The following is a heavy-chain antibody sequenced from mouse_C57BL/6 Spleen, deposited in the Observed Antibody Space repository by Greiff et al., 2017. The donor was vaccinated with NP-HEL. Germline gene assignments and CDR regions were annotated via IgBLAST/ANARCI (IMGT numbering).Heavy chain of an antibody. V-gene: IGHV2-2*01. CDR1: GFSLTRYG. CDR2: IWSGGST. Sequence: VQLKESGPGLVQPSQSLSITCTVSGFSLTRYGVHWVRQSPGKGLEWLGVIWSGGSTDSTAAFISRLSISKDNSKSQVFFKMNSLQADDTAIDYCARNKHASGTGCAYGGQGTLVTVSA. CDR3: ARNKHASGTGCAY. J-gene: IGHJ3*01. D-gene: IGHD3-1*01.